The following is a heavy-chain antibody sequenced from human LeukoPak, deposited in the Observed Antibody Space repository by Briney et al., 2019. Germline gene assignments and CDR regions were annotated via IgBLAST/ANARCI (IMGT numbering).Heavy chain of an antibody. Sequence: SETLSLTCTVSGGSINSSRYYWSWIRQPAGNGLEWLGRIYTSGSTNYNPSLKSRVTISLDTSKNQFSLNLTSVTAADTAVYFCARESTLTGVFDYWGQGTLVTVSS. D-gene: IGHD7-27*01. J-gene: IGHJ4*02. CDR1: GGSINSSRYY. CDR3: ARESTLTGVFDY. V-gene: IGHV4-61*02. CDR2: IYTSGST.